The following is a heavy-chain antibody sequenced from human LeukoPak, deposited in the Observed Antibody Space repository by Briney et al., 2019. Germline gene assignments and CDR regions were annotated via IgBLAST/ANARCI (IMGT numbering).Heavy chain of an antibody. CDR3: ARADGSGWYTY. CDR2: TYYRSKWYN. D-gene: IGHD6-19*01. V-gene: IGHV6-1*01. CDR1: GYSFISNSMD. J-gene: IGHJ4*02. Sequence: SQTLTLTCAVSGYSFISNSMDWIWHTQSPWRGLEWLGRTYYRSKWYNDYAVSVKSRITINPDTSKNQVSLQLNSVTPEDTAVCSCARADGSGWYTYWGQGTLVTVSS.